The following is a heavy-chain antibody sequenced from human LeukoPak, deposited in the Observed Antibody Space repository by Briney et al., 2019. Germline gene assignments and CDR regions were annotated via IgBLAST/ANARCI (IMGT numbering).Heavy chain of an antibody. CDR1: GYTFTGYY. CDR2: INPNSGGT. Sequence: ASVKVSCKASGYTFTGYYMHWVRQAPGQGLEWMGWINPNSGGTNYAQKFQGRVTMTRATSISRAYMELSRLRSDDTAVYYCARGGEATFFSYHAYWGQGTLVTVSS. V-gene: IGHV1-2*02. J-gene: IGHJ4*02. CDR3: ARGGEATFFSYHAY. D-gene: IGHD2/OR15-2a*01.